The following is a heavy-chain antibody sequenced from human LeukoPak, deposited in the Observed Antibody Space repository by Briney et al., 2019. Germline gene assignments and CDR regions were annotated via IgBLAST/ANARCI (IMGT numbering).Heavy chain of an antibody. J-gene: IGHJ4*02. D-gene: IGHD3-16*02. CDR3: ARGLHNYDYVWGSYRHEFDY. V-gene: IGHV6-1*01. CDR2: TYYRSKWYN. CDR1: GDSVSSNSAA. Sequence: SQTLSLTCAISGDSVSSNSAAWNWIRQSPSRGLEWLGRTYYRSKWYNDYAVSVKSRITINPDTSKNQFSLQLNSVTPEDTAVYYCARGLHNYDYVWGSYRHEFDYWGQGTLVTVSS.